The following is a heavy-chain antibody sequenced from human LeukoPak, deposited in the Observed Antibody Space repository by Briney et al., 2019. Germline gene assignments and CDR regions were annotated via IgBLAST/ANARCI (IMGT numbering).Heavy chain of an antibody. V-gene: IGHV3-23*01. J-gene: IGHJ4*02. Sequence: GGSLRLSCAASGFTFSSYAMSWVRQAPGKGLEWVSAISGSGGSTYYADSVKGRFTISRDNSKNTLYLQMNSLRAEDTAVYYCARGRYSNYVAYWGQGTLVTVSS. CDR3: ARGRYSNYVAY. D-gene: IGHD4-11*01. CDR1: GFTFSSYA. CDR2: ISGSGGST.